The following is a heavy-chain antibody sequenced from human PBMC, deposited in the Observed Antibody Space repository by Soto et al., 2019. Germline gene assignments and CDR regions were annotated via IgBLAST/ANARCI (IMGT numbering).Heavy chain of an antibody. V-gene: IGHV3-23*01. CDR2: ISGSGGST. J-gene: IGHJ4*02. CDR3: AKAHIGYVWGRYYFDY. CDR1: GFTFSSYA. Sequence: EVQLLESGGGLVQPGGSLRLSCAASGFTFSSYAMSWVLQAPGKGLEWVSGISGSGGSTYYADSVKGRFTISRDNSKNTLYLQMTSLRAGDTAAYYCAKAHIGYVWGRYYFDYWGQGTLVTFSS. D-gene: IGHD5-12*01.